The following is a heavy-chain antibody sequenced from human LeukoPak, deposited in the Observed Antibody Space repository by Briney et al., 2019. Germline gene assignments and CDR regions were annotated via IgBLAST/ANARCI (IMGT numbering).Heavy chain of an antibody. CDR3: ARVPGPYTTSRFDF. CDR1: GYTFSAHY. J-gene: IGHJ4*02. D-gene: IGHD2-2*02. V-gene: IGHV1-2*02. Sequence: GASVRVSCKTSGYTFSAHYLHWVRQAPGRRPEWVGRIDPASGGTHYAQKFQGRVTVTRDTSTTTVDMELSGLRSDDTAVYYCARVPGPYTTSRFDFWGQGTLVTVSS. CDR2: IDPASGGT.